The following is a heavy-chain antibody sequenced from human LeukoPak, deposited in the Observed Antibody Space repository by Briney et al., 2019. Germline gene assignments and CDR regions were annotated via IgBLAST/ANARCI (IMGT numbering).Heavy chain of an antibody. CDR1: GFTFSSYG. D-gene: IGHD4-17*01. J-gene: IGHJ4*02. V-gene: IGHV3-30*18. Sequence: PGGSLRLSGAASGFTFSSYGMHWVRQAPGKGLEWVAVISYDGSNKYYADSVKGRFTISRDNSKNTLYLQMNSLRAEDTAVYYCAKGGTTDAYFDYWGQGTLVTVSS. CDR2: ISYDGSNK. CDR3: AKGGTTDAYFDY.